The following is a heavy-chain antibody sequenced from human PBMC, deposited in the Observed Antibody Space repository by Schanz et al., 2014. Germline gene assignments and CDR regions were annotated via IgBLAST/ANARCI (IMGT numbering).Heavy chain of an antibody. J-gene: IGHJ6*02. D-gene: IGHD4-4*01. V-gene: IGHV3-11*01. CDR1: GFTFSDYY. CDR2: ISGSATTI. Sequence: QVQLVESGGGLVKPGGSLRLSCAASGFTFSDYYMSWIRQAPGKGLEWVSYISGSATTIYYADSVKGRFTISRDDAKNSLYLQMNSLRAEDTALYYCAKDRQTTVNRVGYYYGMDVWGQGTTVTVSS. CDR3: AKDRQTTVNRVGYYYGMDV.